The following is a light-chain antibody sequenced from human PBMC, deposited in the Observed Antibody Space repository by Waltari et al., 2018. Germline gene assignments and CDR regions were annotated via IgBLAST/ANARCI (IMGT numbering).Light chain of an antibody. Sequence: SSELIQDPAVSVALGQTVRITCQGDSLRRSYASWYQQRPGQAPFLCLYGHDNRPSGIPDRFSGSTSGNTASLTITRAQAEDAGVYYCLSRDSSSTRVFGGGTTLTV. CDR2: GHD. CDR3: LSRDSSSTRV. J-gene: IGLJ3*02. V-gene: IGLV3-19*01. CDR1: SLRRSY.